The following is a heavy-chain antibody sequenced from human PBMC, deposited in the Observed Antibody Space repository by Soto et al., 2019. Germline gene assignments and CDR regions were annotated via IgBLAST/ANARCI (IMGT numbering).Heavy chain of an antibody. CDR3: ARELAARSSDPS. D-gene: IGHD6-6*01. CDR1: GFTFSSYA. Sequence: QVQLVESGGGVVQPGRSLRLSCAASGFTFSSYAMHWVRQAPGKGLDWVAVISYDGSNKYYADSVKGRFTISRDNSNNTLYLQMNSLRAADTAVYYCARELAARSSDPSWGQGTLVTVSS. CDR2: ISYDGSNK. J-gene: IGHJ5*02. V-gene: IGHV3-30-3*01.